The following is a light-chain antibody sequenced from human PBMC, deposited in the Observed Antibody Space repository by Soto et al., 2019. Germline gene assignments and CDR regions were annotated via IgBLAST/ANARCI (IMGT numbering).Light chain of an antibody. J-gene: IGLJ2*01. V-gene: IGLV1-47*01. CDR2: RNN. Sequence: QSVLTQPTSASGTPGQRVTISCSGSRSNIGSNYVFWYQHLPGTAPKLLLYRNNQRPSGVPDRFSGSKSGTSASLAISGLGSEDETDYYCAAWDDSLSGVVFGGGTKLTVL. CDR1: RSNIGSNY. CDR3: AAWDDSLSGVV.